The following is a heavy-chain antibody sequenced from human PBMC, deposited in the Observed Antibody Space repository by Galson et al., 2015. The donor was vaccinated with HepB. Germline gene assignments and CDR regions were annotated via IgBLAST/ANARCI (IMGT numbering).Heavy chain of an antibody. Sequence: SLRLSCAASGFTFSTYVMHWVRQAPGKGLEYVSGISGNGRSTYSADSVAGRFTISRDNSKKTLNLQMSSLRPEDTAVYYCVKDLIAPSLGGTFGTFDYWGQGTLVTVSS. CDR2: ISGNGRST. CDR3: VKDLIAPSLGGTFGTFDY. D-gene: IGHD6-6*01. J-gene: IGHJ4*02. V-gene: IGHV3-64D*06. CDR1: GFTFSTYV.